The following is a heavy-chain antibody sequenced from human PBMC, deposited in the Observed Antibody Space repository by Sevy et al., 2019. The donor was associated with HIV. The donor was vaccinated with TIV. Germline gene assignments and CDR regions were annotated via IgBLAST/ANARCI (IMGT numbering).Heavy chain of an antibody. CDR3: AHLIPLKHCFRDFDS. CDR2: IYWDDDK. J-gene: IGHJ4*02. CDR1: GFSFIGTGEA. Sequence: SGPTLVKPTQTLTLTCTFSGFSFIGTGEAVGWIRQPPGKALEWLALIYWDDDKSYNPFLKNRLTVSQDASKNQVVLVMTNMDPVDTATYFCAHLIPLKHCFRDFDSWGQGALVTVSS. V-gene: IGHV2-5*02.